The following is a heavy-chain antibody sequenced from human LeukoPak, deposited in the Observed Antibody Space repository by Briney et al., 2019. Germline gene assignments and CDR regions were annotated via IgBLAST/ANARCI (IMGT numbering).Heavy chain of an antibody. CDR2: IT. CDR1: GGSISSGGYY. CDR3: AREGDDDYYFDF. D-gene: IGHD4-17*01. Sequence: PSETLSLTCTVSGGSISSGGYYWSWIRQHPRKGLEWIGYITYCNPSLKSRVTISVDTSKNQFSLKLSSVTAADTAVYYCAREGDDDYYFDFWGQGTLVTVSS. V-gene: IGHV4-31*03. J-gene: IGHJ4*02.